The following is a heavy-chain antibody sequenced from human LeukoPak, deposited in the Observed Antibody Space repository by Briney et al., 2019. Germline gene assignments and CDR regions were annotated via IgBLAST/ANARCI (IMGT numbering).Heavy chain of an antibody. CDR2: MYYSGGS. V-gene: IGHV4-59*08. J-gene: IGHJ6*02. D-gene: IGHD3-3*01. Sequence: SETLSLTRTVSGGSISNYYWTWIRQPPGKGLEWIGYMYYSGGSNYNPSLESRVTISVDTSKNQFSLKLSSVTAADTAVYYCAGRWRYGLDVWGQGTTVTVSS. CDR1: GGSISNYY. CDR3: AGRWRYGLDV.